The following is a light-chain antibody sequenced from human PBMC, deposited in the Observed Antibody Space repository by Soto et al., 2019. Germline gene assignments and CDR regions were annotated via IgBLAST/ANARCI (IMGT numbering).Light chain of an antibody. J-gene: IGLJ2*01. CDR1: SSDVGSYNF. CDR3: SSYTRFSTDIL. Sequence: QSALTQPASVSGSPGQSITISCTGTSSDVGSYNFVSWYQHHAGTAPKLIIYQVTNRPSGVSDRFSASKSGDTASLTISGLQAEDEAIFYCSSYTRFSTDILFGGGTTLTVL. CDR2: QVT. V-gene: IGLV2-14*01.